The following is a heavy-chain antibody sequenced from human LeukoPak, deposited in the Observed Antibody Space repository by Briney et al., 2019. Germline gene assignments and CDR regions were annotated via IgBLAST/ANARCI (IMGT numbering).Heavy chain of an antibody. CDR3: ARVRQWLVRSAFDI. CDR1: GGSVSSDSYY. J-gene: IGHJ3*02. Sequence: SETLSLTCTVSGGSVSSDSYYWSWIRQPPGKGLEWIGYIYYSGSTNHNPSLKSRVTISVDTSKNQFSLKLSSVTAADTAVYYCARVRQWLVRSAFDIWGQGTMVTVSS. D-gene: IGHD6-19*01. V-gene: IGHV4-61*01. CDR2: IYYSGST.